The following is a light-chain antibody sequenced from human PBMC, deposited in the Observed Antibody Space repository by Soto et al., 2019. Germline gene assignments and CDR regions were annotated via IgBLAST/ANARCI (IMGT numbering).Light chain of an antibody. CDR1: QSIGSW. Sequence: GDRVTITCRASQSIGSWLAWYQQKPGKAPKLLIYDASSLESGVPSRFSGSGSGTDFTLTISSLEPEDSAVYYCQQRSRWPRTFGQGTKVDIK. CDR2: DAS. J-gene: IGKJ1*01. CDR3: QQRSRWPRT. V-gene: IGKV1-5*01.